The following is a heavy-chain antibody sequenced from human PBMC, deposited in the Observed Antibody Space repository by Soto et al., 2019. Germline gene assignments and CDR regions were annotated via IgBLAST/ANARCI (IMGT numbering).Heavy chain of an antibody. Sequence: QGQLVQSGAEVKKPGASVKGSCKASGHTFSSHDINWVRQDTGQGLAWMGCMNPNTGNTGYAQTFQGRVYMTKDNSINTAYMELGSLRSEDTAVYYCARGRAEYNIWLGLDYWGQGTLGTVSS. V-gene: IGHV1-8*01. CDR3: ARGRAEYNIWLGLDY. D-gene: IGHD1-20*01. CDR2: MNPNTGNT. J-gene: IGHJ4*02. CDR1: GHTFSSHD.